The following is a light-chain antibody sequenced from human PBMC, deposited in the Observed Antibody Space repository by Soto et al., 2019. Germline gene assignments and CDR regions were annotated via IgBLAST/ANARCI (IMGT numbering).Light chain of an antibody. CDR3: SSYAGSNNYV. V-gene: IGLV2-8*01. CDR1: SSDIVCYNY. CDR2: EVS. Sequence: SSLTQPPYASGSPGQSFTISGTGTSSDIVCYNYVSWYQQHPGKAPKLMIYEVSKRPSGVPDRFSGSKSGNTASLTVSGLQAEDEADYYCSSYAGSNNYVFGSGTKVTGL. J-gene: IGLJ1*01.